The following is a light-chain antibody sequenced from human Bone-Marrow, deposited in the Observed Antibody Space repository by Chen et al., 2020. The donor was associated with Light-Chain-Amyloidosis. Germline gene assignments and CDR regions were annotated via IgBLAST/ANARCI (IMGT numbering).Light chain of an antibody. CDR1: NIGPTS. CDR2: DDS. Sequence: SYVLTKPSPVSVAPGQTAKMACGGNNIGPTSVHWYQQTPGQAPLLVVYDDSDRPSGIPERLSGSNSGNTATLTISRVEAGDEADYYCQVWDRSSDRPVFGGGTKLTVL. V-gene: IGLV3-21*02. J-gene: IGLJ3*02. CDR3: QVWDRSSDRPV.